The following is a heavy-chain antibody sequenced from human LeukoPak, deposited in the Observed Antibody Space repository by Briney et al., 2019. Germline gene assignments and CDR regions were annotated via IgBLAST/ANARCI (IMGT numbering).Heavy chain of an antibody. CDR3: ARLADMVRGVIQAYYFDY. Sequence: SETLSLTCAGYGGSFSGYYWSWIHQPPGKGLEWIGEINHSGSTNYNPSLKSRVTISVDTSKNQFSLKLSSVTAADTAVYYCARLADMVRGVIQAYYFDYWGQGTLVTVSS. V-gene: IGHV4-34*01. CDR1: GGSFSGYY. D-gene: IGHD3-10*01. CDR2: INHSGST. J-gene: IGHJ4*02.